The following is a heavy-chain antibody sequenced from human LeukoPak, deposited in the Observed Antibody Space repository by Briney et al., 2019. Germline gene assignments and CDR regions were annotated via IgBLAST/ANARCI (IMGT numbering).Heavy chain of an antibody. CDR3: ARDSVRPYYFDY. Sequence: PGGSLRLSCAASGFTFSSYSMNWVHQAPGKGLEWVSSISSSSSYIYYADSVKGRFTISRDNAKNSLYLQMNSLRAEDTAVYYCARDSVRPYYFDYWGQGTLVTVSS. CDR1: GFTFSSYS. CDR2: ISSSSSYI. V-gene: IGHV3-21*01. D-gene: IGHD3-10*01. J-gene: IGHJ4*02.